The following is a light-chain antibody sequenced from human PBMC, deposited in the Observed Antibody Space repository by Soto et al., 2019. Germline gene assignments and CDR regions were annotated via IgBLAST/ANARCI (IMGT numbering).Light chain of an antibody. Sequence: QSALTQPASVSGSPGQSITISCTGTSSDVGGYNSVCWHQQHPGKAPKLMIYEVRNRPSGVSDRFSASKSGNTASLTISGLQADDEADYYCSSFTSSNTWVFGGGTQLTVL. CDR3: SSFTSSNTWV. J-gene: IGLJ3*02. V-gene: IGLV2-14*01. CDR2: EVR. CDR1: SSDVGGYNS.